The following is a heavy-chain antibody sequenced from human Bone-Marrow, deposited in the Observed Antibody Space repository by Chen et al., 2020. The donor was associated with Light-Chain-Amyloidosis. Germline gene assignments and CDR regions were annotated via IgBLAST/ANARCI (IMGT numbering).Heavy chain of an antibody. J-gene: IGHJ5*02. Sequence: QVHLQESGPVLVKPSETLSLTCTVSGGSISGNFWSWIRQTAGRGLEWIGRIYASGSPIYNPSLQRRVTISVDASQNQFSLQLTSVTAADTALYYCTKDFQGGYDYAYGWFDPWGQGTLVTVSS. D-gene: IGHD5-12*01. CDR3: TKDFQGGYDYAYGWFDP. V-gene: IGHV4-4*07. CDR2: IYASGSP. CDR1: GGSISGNF.